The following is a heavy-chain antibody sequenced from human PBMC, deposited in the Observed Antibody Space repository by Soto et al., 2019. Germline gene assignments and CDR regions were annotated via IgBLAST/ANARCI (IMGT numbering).Heavy chain of an antibody. V-gene: IGHV1-69*06. D-gene: IGHD2-2*01. CDR2: IIPLSATT. CDR3: ARVFDDRGIIVVSAAKPWYDGMAV. CDR1: GGTLSNNA. J-gene: IGHJ6*02. Sequence: QVQLVQSGTEVKKPGSSVKVSCKASGGTLSNNAISWVRQAPGQGLEGRGGIIPLSATTNYAQKFQGRGPITADRYTSTAYIELTMLTSADTAVHYAARVFDDRGIIVVSAAKPWYDGMAVWGQGTTVTVSS.